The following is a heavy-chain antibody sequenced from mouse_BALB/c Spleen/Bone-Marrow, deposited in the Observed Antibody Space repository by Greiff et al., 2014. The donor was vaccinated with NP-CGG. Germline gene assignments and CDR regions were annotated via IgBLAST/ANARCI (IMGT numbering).Heavy chain of an antibody. Sequence: VKLQESGAELVRPGASVKLSCKTSGYIFTSYWIHWVKQRSGQGLEWIARIYPGSGSTYYNEKFEGKATLTADKSSSTAYMQPSSLKSEDSAVYFCASGVTTGWFVYWGQGTLVTVSA. J-gene: IGHJ3*01. D-gene: IGHD2-2*01. CDR3: ASGVTTGWFVY. CDR1: GYIFTSYW. CDR2: IYPGSGST. V-gene: IGHV1-76*01.